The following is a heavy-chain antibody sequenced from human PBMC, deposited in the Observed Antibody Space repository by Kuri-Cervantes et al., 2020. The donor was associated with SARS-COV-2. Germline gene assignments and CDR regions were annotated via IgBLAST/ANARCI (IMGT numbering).Heavy chain of an antibody. Sequence: SLKISCAASGFTFDDYAMHWVRQAPGKGLEWVSGISWNRCRIGYADSVKGRFTISRDNAKNSLYLQMNSLRAEDTALYYCAKDFGTMVQGVIEYWGQGTLVTVSS. D-gene: IGHD3-10*01. J-gene: IGHJ4*02. V-gene: IGHV3-9*01. CDR2: ISWNRCRI. CDR3: AKDFGTMVQGVIEY. CDR1: GFTFDDYA.